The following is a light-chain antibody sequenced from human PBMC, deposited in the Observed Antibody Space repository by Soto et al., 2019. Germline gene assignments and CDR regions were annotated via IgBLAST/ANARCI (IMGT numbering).Light chain of an antibody. CDR3: SSYTSSSTVI. CDR2: EVS. J-gene: IGLJ7*01. V-gene: IGLV2-14*01. CDR1: SSDVGGYNY. Sequence: QSALTQPASVSGSPGQSITISCTGTSSDVGGYNYVSWYQQHPSKAPKLMIYEVSNRPSGVSNRFSGSKSANTASLTISGRQAEDEADYYCSSYTSSSTVIFGGGTQLTVL.